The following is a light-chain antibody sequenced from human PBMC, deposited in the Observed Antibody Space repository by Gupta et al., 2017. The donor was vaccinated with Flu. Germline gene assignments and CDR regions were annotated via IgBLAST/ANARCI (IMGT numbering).Light chain of an antibody. Sequence: QSLLTQPPSVSGAPGQRVTISCTGRSSNIGAGYDVHWYQQLPGTAPKLLIYGNSNRPSGVPDRFSGSKSGTSASLAITGLQAEDEADYYCQSYDYTLSVVVFGGGTKLTVL. CDR3: QSYDYTLSVVV. J-gene: IGLJ2*01. CDR1: SSNIGAGYD. V-gene: IGLV1-40*01. CDR2: GNS.